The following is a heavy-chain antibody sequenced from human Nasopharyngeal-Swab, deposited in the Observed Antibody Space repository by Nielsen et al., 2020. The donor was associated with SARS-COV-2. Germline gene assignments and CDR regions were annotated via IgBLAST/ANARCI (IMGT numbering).Heavy chain of an antibody. CDR2: VGHRGST. D-gene: IGHD2-15*01. CDR3: ARVVCSGGSCSFDT. CDR1: GGSISRNNW. Sequence: SETLSLTCTVSGGSISRNNWWAWVRQPPGKGLQWIGEVGHRGSTNYNPSLESRVTISLDASKKQFSLKMSSVTAADTAVYYCARVVCSGGSCSFDTWGQGTLVTVSS. V-gene: IGHV4-4*02. J-gene: IGHJ5*02.